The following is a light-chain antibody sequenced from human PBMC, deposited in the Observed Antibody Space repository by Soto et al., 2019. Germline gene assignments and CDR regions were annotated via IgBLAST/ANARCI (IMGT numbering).Light chain of an antibody. CDR1: GSNIGSHS. Sequence: QAVVTQPPSTSGTPGQRVTISCSGSGSNIGSHSVNWYQHLPGTAPTLLIYNQNQRPSGVPDRFSASQFGTSASLAITGLQSDDEAAYYCATWDYSLNAWVFGGGTKVTVL. V-gene: IGLV1-44*01. CDR3: ATWDYSLNAWV. J-gene: IGLJ3*02. CDR2: NQN.